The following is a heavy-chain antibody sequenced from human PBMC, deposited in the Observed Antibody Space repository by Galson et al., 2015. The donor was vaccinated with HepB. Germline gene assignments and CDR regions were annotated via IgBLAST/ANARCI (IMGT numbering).Heavy chain of an antibody. CDR1: GYTFTSYG. J-gene: IGHJ4*02. CDR2: ISAYNGNT. CDR3: ARGEGIVVVPAAPKRHFDY. D-gene: IGHD2-2*01. V-gene: IGHV1-18*01. Sequence: SVKVSCKASGYTFTSYGISWVRQAPGQGLEWMGWISAYNGNTNYAQKLQGRVTMTTDTPTSTAYMELRSLRSDDTAVYYCARGEGIVVVPAAPKRHFDYWGQGTLVTVSS.